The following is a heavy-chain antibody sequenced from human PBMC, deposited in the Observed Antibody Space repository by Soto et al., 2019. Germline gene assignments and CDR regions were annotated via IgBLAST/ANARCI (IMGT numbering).Heavy chain of an antibody. Sequence: TLSLTCTVSGGSIRSGGYYWSWVRQNPRRGLEWIGNIYYSGNTYYNPSLKSRLTISVDTSKNQFSLNLSSVTAADPAVYYCARDRLMATAGTARHYFGLDVWGQGTTVTVSS. CDR1: GGSIRSGGYY. V-gene: IGHV4-31*03. D-gene: IGHD5-18*01. J-gene: IGHJ6*02. CDR2: IYYSGNT. CDR3: ARDRLMATAGTARHYFGLDV.